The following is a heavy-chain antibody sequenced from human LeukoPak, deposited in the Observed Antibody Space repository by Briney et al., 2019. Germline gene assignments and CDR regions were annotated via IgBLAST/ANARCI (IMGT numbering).Heavy chain of an antibody. J-gene: IGHJ4*02. V-gene: IGHV3-72*01. CDR2: ARNRGNGYTT. Sequence: SGGSLRLSCAASGFTFSDHYIDWVRLAPGKGLEWVGRARNRGNGYTTQYAASVKGRFTFSRDDSENTVYLQMNSLKTEDTAVYFCARIMRVDYGTYYFDYWGQGTLVTVSS. CDR1: GFTFSDHY. D-gene: IGHD4/OR15-4a*01. CDR3: ARIMRVDYGTYYFDY.